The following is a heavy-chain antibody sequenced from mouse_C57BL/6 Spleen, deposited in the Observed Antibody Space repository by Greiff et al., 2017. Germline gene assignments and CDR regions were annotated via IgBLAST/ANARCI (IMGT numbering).Heavy chain of an antibody. D-gene: IGHD1-1*01. CDR2: IDPETGGT. CDR3: TTVGRLY. CDR1: GYTFTDYE. J-gene: IGHJ2*01. Sequence: QVQLKESGAELVRPGASVTLSCKASGYTFTDYEMHWVKQTPVHGLEWIGAIDPETGGTAYNQKFKGKAILTADKSSSTAYMELRSLTSEDSAVYYCTTVGRLYWGQGTTLTVSS. V-gene: IGHV1-15*01.